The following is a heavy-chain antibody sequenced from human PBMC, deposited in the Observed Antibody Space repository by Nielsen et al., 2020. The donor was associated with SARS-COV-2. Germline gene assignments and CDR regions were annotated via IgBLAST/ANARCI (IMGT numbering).Heavy chain of an antibody. D-gene: IGHD6-19*01. J-gene: IGHJ4*02. CDR2: IRWNSGTI. V-gene: IGHV3-9*01. CDR3: AKGGPSPVAGDWYYFDH. Sequence: SLKISCAASGFTFDDYAMHWVRQAPGKGLEWVSGIRWNSGTIGYADSVKGRFTISRDNAKNSLYLQMNSLRDEDTALYYCAKGGPSPVAGDWYYFDHWGQGSLVTVSS. CDR1: GFTFDDYA.